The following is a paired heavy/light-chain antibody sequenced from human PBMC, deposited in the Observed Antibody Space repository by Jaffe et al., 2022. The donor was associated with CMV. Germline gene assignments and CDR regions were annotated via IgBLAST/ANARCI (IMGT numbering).Light chain of an antibody. J-gene: IGKJ2*01. CDR2: GAS. Sequence: ETMMTQSPATLSVSPGERATLSCWASQSVSKNLAWYQQKPGQAPRLLIYGASTRATGISARFSGSGSGTEFTLTISSLQSEDFAVYYCQQYYNWPPYTFGQGTKLEIK. CDR3: QQYYNWPPYT. V-gene: IGKV3-15*01. CDR1: QSVSKN.
Heavy chain of an antibody. CDR2: VTGNGDGT. Sequence: EVQLLESGGGLVQPGESLRLSCAASGFTFSSYAMSWVRQAPGEGLEWLSGVTGNGDGTYYADSVKGRFTISRDNSKNTLYLQMNSLRAEDTALYYCAKDPGGSGSSLGRYFFDFWGQGTLVSVSS. CDR3: AKDPGGSGSSLGRYFFDF. D-gene: IGHD3-10*01. J-gene: IGHJ4*02. V-gene: IGHV3-23*01. CDR1: GFTFSSYA.